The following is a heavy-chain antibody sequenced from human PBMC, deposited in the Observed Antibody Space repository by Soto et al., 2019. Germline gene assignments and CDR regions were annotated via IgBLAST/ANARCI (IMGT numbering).Heavy chain of an antibody. CDR2: ITGIGGTT. CDR1: GFTFSSYA. V-gene: IGHV3-23*04. Sequence: EVQLVESGGCLVQPGGSLRLSCAASGFTFSSYAMSWVRQAPGKGLQWVSTITGIGGTTYYADSVKGRFTISRDNSKNTLYLQMNRLRAEDTALYYCANDVTATTNYWGQGTLVTVSS. CDR3: ANDVTATTNY. J-gene: IGHJ4*02. D-gene: IGHD2-21*02.